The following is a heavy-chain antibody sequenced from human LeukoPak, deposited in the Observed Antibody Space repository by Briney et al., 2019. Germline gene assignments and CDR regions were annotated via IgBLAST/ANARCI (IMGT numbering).Heavy chain of an antibody. CDR1: GASINTGGYY. Sequence: SETLSLTCTVSGASINTGGYYRSWIRQDPGGGLEWIGYIFYSGRTYYNPSFQSRVTISEDTSTNQFSLKFSSVTAADTAVYYCARVPAANYYYYYMDVWGRGATVTVSS. D-gene: IGHD2-2*01. CDR2: IFYSGRT. V-gene: IGHV4-31*03. CDR3: ARVPAANYYYYYMDV. J-gene: IGHJ6*03.